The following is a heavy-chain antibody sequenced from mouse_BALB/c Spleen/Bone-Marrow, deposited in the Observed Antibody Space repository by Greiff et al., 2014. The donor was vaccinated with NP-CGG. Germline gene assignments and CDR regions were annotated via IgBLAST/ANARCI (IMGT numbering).Heavy chain of an antibody. CDR2: IDPANGNT. J-gene: IGHJ3*01. V-gene: IGHV14-3*02. Sequence: EVKVVESGAELVKPGASVKLSCTAPGFNIKDTYMHWVKQRPEQGLEWIGRIDPANGNTKYDPKFQGKATITADTSSNTAYLQLSSLTSEDTAVYYCAPYYYGSSLFAYWGQGTLVTVSA. CDR3: APYYYGSSLFAY. D-gene: IGHD1-1*01. CDR1: GFNIKDTY.